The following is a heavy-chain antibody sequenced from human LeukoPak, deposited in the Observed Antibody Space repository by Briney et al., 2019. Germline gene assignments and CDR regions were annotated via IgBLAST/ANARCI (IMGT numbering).Heavy chain of an antibody. D-gene: IGHD6-13*01. J-gene: IGHJ1*01. CDR3: AKDSSSWSEYFQH. V-gene: IGHV3-23*01. CDR1: GFTFSSYA. CDR2: ISGSGGST. Sequence: GESLKISCAASGFTFSSYAMSWVRQAPGKGLEWVSAISGSGGSTYYADSVKGRFTISRDNSKNTLYLQMNSLRAEDTAVYYCAKDSSSWSEYFQHWGQGTLVTVSS.